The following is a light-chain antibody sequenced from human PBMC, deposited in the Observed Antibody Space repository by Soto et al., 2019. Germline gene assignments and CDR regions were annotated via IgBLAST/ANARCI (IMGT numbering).Light chain of an antibody. J-gene: IGKJ1*01. V-gene: IGKV3-20*01. CDR3: QKYGNSPQT. Sequence: EIVLTQSPGTLSLSPGEGATLSCRASQIVSSGFLAWYQQTTGQAPRLLIYAESYRATGIPDRFSGSGSGTDFTLTISRLEPEDFAVYYCQKYGNSPQTFGQGTRVEIK. CDR2: AES. CDR1: QIVSSGF.